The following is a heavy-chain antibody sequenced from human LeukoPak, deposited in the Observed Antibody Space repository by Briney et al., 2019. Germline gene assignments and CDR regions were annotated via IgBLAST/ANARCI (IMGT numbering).Heavy chain of an antibody. V-gene: IGHV3-48*02. D-gene: IGHD2-2*01. CDR2: ITMNSVR. CDR3: TRGRYQFLGPNDY. J-gene: IGHJ4*02. Sequence: PGGSLRLSCSASGFSLSDYGMSWVRQAPGKGLEWVSYITMNSVRLYADSMKGRFTISRDNDKNSVYLQRNSLRDEDTAMYYCTRGRYQFLGPNDYWGQGSLVTVSS. CDR1: GFSLSDYG.